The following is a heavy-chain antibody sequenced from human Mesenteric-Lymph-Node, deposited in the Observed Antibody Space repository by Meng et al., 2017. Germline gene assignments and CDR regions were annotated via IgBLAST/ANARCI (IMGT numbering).Heavy chain of an antibody. CDR1: GFSLSSFW. D-gene: IGHD3-22*01. J-gene: IGHJ4*02. V-gene: IGHV3-74*01. Sequence: GESLKISCAASGFSLSSFWMHWVRQVPGKGLVWVSRINSDGSSISYADSVKGRFTISRDNAKNTLYLQMNSLRAEDTAVYYCASTTNYYDSSGPDGYWGQGTLVTVSS. CDR2: INSDGSSI. CDR3: ASTTNYYDSSGPDGY.